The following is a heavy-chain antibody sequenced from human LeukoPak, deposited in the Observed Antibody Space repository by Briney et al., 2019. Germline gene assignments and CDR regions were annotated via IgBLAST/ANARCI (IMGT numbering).Heavy chain of an antibody. J-gene: IGHJ4*02. V-gene: IGHV1-8*01. CDR2: MNPNSGNT. Sequence: ASVKVSCKASGYTFTSYDINWVRQATGQGLEWVGWMNPNSGNTGYAQKFQGRVTMTRNTSISTAYMELSSLRSEDTAVYYCARGRIAAAGSFDYWGQGTLVTVSS. D-gene: IGHD6-13*01. CDR3: ARGRIAAAGSFDY. CDR1: GYTFTSYD.